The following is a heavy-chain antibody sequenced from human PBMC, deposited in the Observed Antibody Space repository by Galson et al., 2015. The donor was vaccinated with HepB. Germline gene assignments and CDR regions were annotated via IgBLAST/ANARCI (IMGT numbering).Heavy chain of an antibody. D-gene: IGHD1-26*01. J-gene: IGHJ4*02. CDR2: INAGNGDT. Sequence: SVKVSCKASGYSFTTYAMHWVRQAPGQRLEWMGWINAGNGDTKHSQKFQGRVTITRDTSASTAYMELSSLRSEDTAVYYCARLSGSYFSGVYYWGQGTLVTVSS. CDR1: GYSFTTYA. V-gene: IGHV1-3*01. CDR3: ARLSGSYFSGVYY.